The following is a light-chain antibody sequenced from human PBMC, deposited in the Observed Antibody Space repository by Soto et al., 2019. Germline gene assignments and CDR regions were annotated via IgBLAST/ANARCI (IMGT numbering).Light chain of an antibody. V-gene: IGLV2-8*01. Sequence: QSALTQPPSASGSSGQSVTISFTGTSSDIGAYNYVSWYQQHPGKAPKVIISEVSERPSGVPDRFSGSKSGNTAYLTVSGLQYDDEADYYCSSYAGVNMMIFGGGTKLTVI. CDR1: SSDIGAYNY. J-gene: IGLJ2*01. CDR3: SSYAGVNMMI. CDR2: EVS.